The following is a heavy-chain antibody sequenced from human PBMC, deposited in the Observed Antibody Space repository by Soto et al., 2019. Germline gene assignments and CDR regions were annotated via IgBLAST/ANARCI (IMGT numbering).Heavy chain of an antibody. J-gene: IGHJ4*02. V-gene: IGHV4-59*06. Sequence: PSETLSLTCTVSGGCISSYYWSWIRQHPVKVLEWIGYIYYSGSTYYNPSLKSRVTISVDTSKNQFSPELSSVTAADTAVYYCARGSSENYYDSSGYSDYWGQGTTVT. CDR2: IYYSGST. D-gene: IGHD3-22*01. CDR1: GGCISSYY. CDR3: ARGSSENYYDSSGYSDY.